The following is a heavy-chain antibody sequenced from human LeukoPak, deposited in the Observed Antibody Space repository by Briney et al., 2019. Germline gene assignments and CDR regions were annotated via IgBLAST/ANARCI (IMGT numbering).Heavy chain of an antibody. J-gene: IGHJ6*04. V-gene: IGHV3-74*01. CDR3: AKESGSGSNLDV. CDR1: GFTFSNYW. Sequence: GGSLRLSCAASGFTFSNYWMHWVRQAPGKGLVWVSRINSDGINTSYADSVKGRFTISRDNSKNTLYLQMNSLRAEDTAVYYCAKESGSGSNLDVWGKGTTVTVSS. CDR2: INSDGINT. D-gene: IGHD6-19*01.